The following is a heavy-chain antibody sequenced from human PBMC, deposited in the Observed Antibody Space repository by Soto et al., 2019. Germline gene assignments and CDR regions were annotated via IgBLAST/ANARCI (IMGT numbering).Heavy chain of an antibody. CDR3: ARDPGSGSYYGWFDP. CDR1: GGSFSDYS. CDR2: INHSGST. V-gene: IGHV4-34*01. J-gene: IGHJ5*02. Sequence: SETLSLTCAVYGGSFSDYSWTWIRQPPGKGLEWIGEINHSGSTYYNPSLKSRVTISVDTSKNQFSLKLTSVTAADTAVYYCARDPGSGSYYGWFDPWGQGTLVT. D-gene: IGHD3-10*01.